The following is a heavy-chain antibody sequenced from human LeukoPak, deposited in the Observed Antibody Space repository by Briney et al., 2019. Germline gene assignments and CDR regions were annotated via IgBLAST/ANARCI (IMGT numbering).Heavy chain of an antibody. J-gene: IGHJ4*02. CDR3: AKDTADYCALGTCSGGFDS. V-gene: IGHV3-43D*03. CDR1: GFIFDDYV. CDR2: ISWDGGNI. D-gene: IGHD3-10*02. Sequence: GGSLRLSCAASGFIFDDYVMHWVRQVPGKGLEWVSRISWDGGNIYYADSVKGRFTISRDNRKNSLYLQMNSLKTEDTALYYCAKDTADYCALGTCSGGFDSWGQGTLVTVSS.